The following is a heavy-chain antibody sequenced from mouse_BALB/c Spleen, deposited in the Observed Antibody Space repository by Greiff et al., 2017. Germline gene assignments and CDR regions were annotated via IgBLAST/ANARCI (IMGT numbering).Heavy chain of an antibody. CDR2: ILPGSGST. CDR1: GYTFSSYW. V-gene: IGHV1-9*01. CDR3: ARAEAARATPFAY. D-gene: IGHD3-1*01. J-gene: IGHJ3*01. Sequence: QVQLQQSGAELMKPGASVKISCKATGYTFSSYWIEWVKQRPGHGLEWIGEILPGSGSTNYNEKFTGKATFTADTSSNTAYMQLSSLKSEDSAVYYCARAEAARATPFAYWGQGTLVTVSA.